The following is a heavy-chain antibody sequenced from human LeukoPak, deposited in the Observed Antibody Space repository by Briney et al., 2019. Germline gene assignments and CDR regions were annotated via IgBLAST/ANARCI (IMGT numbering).Heavy chain of an antibody. CDR2: INWNGAWT. J-gene: IGHJ5*02. V-gene: IGHV3-20*04. D-gene: IGHD3-22*01. CDR3: AGYYYDSSRGFDL. CDR1: GFKFDGYG. Sequence: GGSLRLSCPASGFKFDGYGMSWVRQAPGKGLEWVCDINWNGAWTGYADSVKGRFTISRDNAKNSLYLQMNSLRAEDTALYYCAGYYYDSSRGFDLWGQGTLVTVSA.